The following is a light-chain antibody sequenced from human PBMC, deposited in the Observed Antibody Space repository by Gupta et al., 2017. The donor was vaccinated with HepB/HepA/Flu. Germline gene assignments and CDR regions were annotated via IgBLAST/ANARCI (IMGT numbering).Light chain of an antibody. CDR2: NAS. CDR1: QRVISY. Sequence: EIVLTHSPATLSLSPGERATLSCSASQRVISYLHWYQQKSGQAPRLLIYNASNRATGIPARFSGSGSGTDFTLQISSLEPEDFAVYYCKQGRYWPITFGQGTQLEIK. CDR3: KQGRYWPIT. J-gene: IGKJ5*01. V-gene: IGKV3-11*01.